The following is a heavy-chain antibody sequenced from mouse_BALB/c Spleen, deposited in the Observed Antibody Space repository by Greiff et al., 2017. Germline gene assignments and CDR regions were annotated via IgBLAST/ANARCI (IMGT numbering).Heavy chain of an antibody. D-gene: IGHD1-1*01. J-gene: IGHJ4*01. V-gene: IGHV7-3*02. CDR1: GFTFTDYY. CDR3: ARDWDYGAMDY. CDR2: IRNKANGYTT. Sequence: EVQLVESGGGLVQPGGSLRLSCATSGFTFTDYYMSWVRQPPGKALEWLGFIRNKANGYTTEYSASVKGRFTISRDNSQSILYLQMNTLRAEDSATYYCARDWDYGAMDYWGQGTSVTVSS.